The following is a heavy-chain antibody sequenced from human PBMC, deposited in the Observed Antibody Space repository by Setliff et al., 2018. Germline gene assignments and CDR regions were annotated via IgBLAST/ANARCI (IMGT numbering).Heavy chain of an antibody. D-gene: IGHD3-3*01. CDR3: ARMSGFLYMDV. Sequence: SETLSLTCSVSGDSISSGNFYWTWIRQPAGKGLEWIEHINTTGRTDYNPSLKSRVTISLDTPKNQFSLKLTSVTAADTAGYYCARMSGFLYMDVWGKGTTVTVSS. V-gene: IGHV4-61*09. J-gene: IGHJ6*03. CDR1: GDSISSGNFY. CDR2: INTTGRT.